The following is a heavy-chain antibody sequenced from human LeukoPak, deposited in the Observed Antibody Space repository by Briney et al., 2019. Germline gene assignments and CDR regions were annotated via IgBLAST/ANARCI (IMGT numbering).Heavy chain of an antibody. Sequence: ASVKVSCEASGYTLRDYYIYWVRQAPGQGLEWLGWLNPHSGGTNYAQKFQGRVTLTSDTSISTAYMELSLRTSDDTAIYYCARGLRIINGLDVWGQGTTVIVSS. CDR2: LNPHSGGT. CDR1: GYTLRDYY. J-gene: IGHJ6*02. D-gene: IGHD2-15*01. V-gene: IGHV1-2*02. CDR3: ARGLRIINGLDV.